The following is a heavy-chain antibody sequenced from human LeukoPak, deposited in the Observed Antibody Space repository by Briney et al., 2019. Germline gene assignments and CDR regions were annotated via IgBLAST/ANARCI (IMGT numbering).Heavy chain of an antibody. V-gene: IGHV3-21*01. Sequence: GRSLRLSCAASGFTFSSYSMNWVRQAPGKGLEWVSSISSSSSYIYYADSVKGRFTISRDNAKNSLYLQMNSLRAEDTAVYYCAGTYYYGSGSPAPIDYWGQGTLVTVSS. D-gene: IGHD3-10*01. CDR1: GFTFSSYS. CDR3: AGTYYYGSGSPAPIDY. J-gene: IGHJ4*02. CDR2: ISSSSSYI.